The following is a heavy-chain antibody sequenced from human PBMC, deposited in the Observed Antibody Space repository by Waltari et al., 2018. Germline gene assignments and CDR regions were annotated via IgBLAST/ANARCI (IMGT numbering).Heavy chain of an antibody. CDR2: IWHDGSKQ. D-gene: IGHD6-6*01. CDR3: ARIPLEAARLEAVD. J-gene: IGHJ4*01. Sequence: QVQLVESGGGVVQPGGSLRLSCVASGFTFRNSGMHWVRQTPGKGPEWLAMIWHDGSKQIYADSVYGRFIVSRDNSKNELYLQMNSLRAYDAGIYHCARIPLEAARLEAVDWGQGTQVSVSS. V-gene: IGHV3-33*01. CDR1: GFTFRNSG.